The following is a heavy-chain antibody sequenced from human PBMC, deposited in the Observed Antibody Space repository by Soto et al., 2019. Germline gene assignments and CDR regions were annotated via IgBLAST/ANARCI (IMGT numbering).Heavy chain of an antibody. CDR1: GGSISSGGYS. Sequence: PSETLSLTCAVSGGSISSGGYSWSWIRQPPGKGLEWIGYIYHSGSTYYNPSLKSRVTISVDTSKNQFSLKLSSVTAADTAVYDGARHTPAISISDHWGQGTLVPVAS. V-gene: IGHV4-30-2*03. CDR2: IYHSGST. D-gene: IGHD2-15*01. J-gene: IGHJ4*02. CDR3: ARHTPAISISDH.